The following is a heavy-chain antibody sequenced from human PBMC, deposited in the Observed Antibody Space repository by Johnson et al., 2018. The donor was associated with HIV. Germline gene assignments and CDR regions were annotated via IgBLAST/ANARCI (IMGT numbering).Heavy chain of an antibody. CDR3: ASGRVGGNDAFDI. V-gene: IGHV3-30-3*01. CDR2: ISYDGSNK. D-gene: IGHD2-15*01. J-gene: IGHJ3*02. Sequence: VQLVESGGGVVQPGRSLRLSCAASGFTFSSYAMHWVRQAPGKGLEWVAVISYDGSNKYYADSVKGRFTISRDNSKNTLYLQMNSLRAEDTAVYYCASGRVGGNDAFDIWVQGTMVTVSS. CDR1: GFTFSSYA.